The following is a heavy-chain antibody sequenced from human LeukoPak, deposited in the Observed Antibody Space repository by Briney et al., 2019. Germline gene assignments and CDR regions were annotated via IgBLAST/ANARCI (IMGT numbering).Heavy chain of an antibody. CDR1: GYTFTGYY. V-gene: IGHV1-2*02. J-gene: IGHJ4*02. Sequence: ASVKVSCKASGYTFTGYYMHWVRQAPGQGLEWMGWINPNSGGTNYAQKFQGRVTMTRDTSISTAYMELSRLRSDDTAVYYCARSFTRYGGNSAGYWGQGTLVTVSS. CDR2: INPNSGGT. CDR3: ARSFTRYGGNSAGY. D-gene: IGHD4-23*01.